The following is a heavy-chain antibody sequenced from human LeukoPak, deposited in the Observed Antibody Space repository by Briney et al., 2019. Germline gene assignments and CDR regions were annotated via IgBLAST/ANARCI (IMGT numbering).Heavy chain of an antibody. Sequence: SETLSLTCTVSGGSISSSSYYWSWIRQPPGKGLEWIGYIYYSGSTNYNPSLKSRVTISVDTSKNQFSLKLSSVTAADTAVYYCASIRAAAGTFSWFDPWGQGTLVTVSS. J-gene: IGHJ5*02. CDR1: GGSISSSSYY. CDR3: ASIRAAAGTFSWFDP. D-gene: IGHD6-13*01. V-gene: IGHV4-61*01. CDR2: IYYSGST.